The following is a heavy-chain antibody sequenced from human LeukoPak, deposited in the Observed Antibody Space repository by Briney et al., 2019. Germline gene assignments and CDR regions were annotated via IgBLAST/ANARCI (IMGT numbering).Heavy chain of an antibody. Sequence: GGSLRLSCAASGFTFSSFGMHWVRQAPGKGLEWVAFTRYDGNNKYYTDAVKGRFTISRDNSKNTLYLQMNSLRAEDTAVYYCAKDQSHGSGSYYPEYWGQGTLVTVSS. CDR1: GFTFSSFG. D-gene: IGHD3-10*01. V-gene: IGHV3-30*02. J-gene: IGHJ4*02. CDR2: TRYDGNNK. CDR3: AKDQSHGSGSYYPEY.